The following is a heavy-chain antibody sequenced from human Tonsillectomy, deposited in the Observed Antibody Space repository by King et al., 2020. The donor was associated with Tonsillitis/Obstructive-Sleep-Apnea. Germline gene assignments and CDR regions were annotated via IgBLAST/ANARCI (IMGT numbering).Heavy chain of an antibody. J-gene: IGHJ2*01. V-gene: IGHV4-59*08. D-gene: IGHD6-6*01. CDR1: GGSISSYY. CDR3: ARRSSSSDWYFDP. CDR2: VYYSGST. Sequence: VQLQESGPGLVKPSETLSLTCTVSGGSISSYYWSWIRQPPGKGLEWIGYVYYSGSTNYNPSLKSRVTISVDTFKNQFSLKLSSVTAADTAVYYCARRSSSSDWYFDPWGRGTLVTVSS.